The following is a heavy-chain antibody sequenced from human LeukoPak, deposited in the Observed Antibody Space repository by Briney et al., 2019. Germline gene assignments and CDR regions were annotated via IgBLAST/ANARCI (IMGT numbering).Heavy chain of an antibody. J-gene: IGHJ4*02. CDR3: ARDSSRILTGGNFDY. V-gene: IGHV4-39*06. D-gene: IGHD3-9*01. CDR1: GGSISSSSYY. CDR2: IYYSGST. Sequence: KPSETLSLTCTVSGGSISSSSYYWGWIRQPPGKGLEWIGSIYYSGSTYYNPSLKSRVTISVDTSKNQFALKLSSVTAADTAVYYCARDSSRILTGGNFDYWGQGTLVTVSS.